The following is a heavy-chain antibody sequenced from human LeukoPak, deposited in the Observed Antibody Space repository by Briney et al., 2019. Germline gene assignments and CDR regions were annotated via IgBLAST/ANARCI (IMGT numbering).Heavy chain of an antibody. CDR1: GFTFSSYW. CDR2: IKQDGSEK. CDR3: ARLAEMATTYYFDY. D-gene: IGHD5-24*01. V-gene: IGHV3-7*01. J-gene: IGHJ4*02. Sequence: PGGSLRLSCAASGFTFSSYWMSWVRQAPGKGLEWVANIKQDGSEKYYVDSVKGRFTISRDNAKNSLYLRMNSLRAEDTAVYYCARLAEMATTYYFDYWGQGTLVTVSS.